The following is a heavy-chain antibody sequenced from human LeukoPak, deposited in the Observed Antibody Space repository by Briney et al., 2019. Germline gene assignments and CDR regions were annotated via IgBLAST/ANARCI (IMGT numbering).Heavy chain of an antibody. CDR1: GFTFSSYS. Sequence: GGSLRLSCAASGFTFSSYSMNWVRQAPGKGLEWISSISSSSSYIYYADSVNGRSTISRDNAKNSLYLQMNSLRAEDTAVYYCARYYYDSSGYYYVTHNWFDPWGQGTLVTVSS. CDR3: ARYYYDSSGYYYVTHNWFDP. V-gene: IGHV3-21*01. D-gene: IGHD3-22*01. CDR2: ISSSSSYI. J-gene: IGHJ5*02.